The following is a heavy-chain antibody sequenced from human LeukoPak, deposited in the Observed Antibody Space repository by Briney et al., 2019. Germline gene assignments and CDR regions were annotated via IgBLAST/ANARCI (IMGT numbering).Heavy chain of an antibody. V-gene: IGHV3-30*14. D-gene: IGHD3-9*01. Sequence: GGSLRLSCAASGFTFSSYAMHWVRQAPGKGLEWVAVISYDGSNKYYADSVKGRFTISRDNSKNTVYLQMSSLRAEDTAVYYCVIVRGYFDSSGSDYWGQGTLVTVSS. CDR2: ISYDGSNK. J-gene: IGHJ4*02. CDR1: GFTFSSYA. CDR3: VIVRGYFDSSGSDY.